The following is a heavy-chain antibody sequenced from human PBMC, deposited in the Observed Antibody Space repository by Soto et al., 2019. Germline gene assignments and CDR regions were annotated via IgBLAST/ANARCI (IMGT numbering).Heavy chain of an antibody. J-gene: IGHJ6*03. CDR1: GFTFSSYA. Sequence: PGGSLRLSCAASGFTFSSYAMHWVRQAPGKGLEYVSAISSKGGSTYYANSVKGRFTISRDNSKNTLYLQMGSLRAEDMAVYYCARPLVRGSSSYDYYYMDVWGKGTTVTVSS. D-gene: IGHD6-6*01. CDR2: ISSKGGST. V-gene: IGHV3-64*01. CDR3: ARPLVRGSSSYDYYYMDV.